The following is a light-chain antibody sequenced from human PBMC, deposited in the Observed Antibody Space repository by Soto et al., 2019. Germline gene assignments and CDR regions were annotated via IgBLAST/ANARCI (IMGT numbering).Light chain of an antibody. CDR2: GAS. V-gene: IGKV3-15*01. Sequence: IVMTQSPATLSMSPGERATLSCRASQSLNRDLAWYQQKPGQSPRLLIFGASIGATGIPARFSGSGSGTEFTLTISSLQSEDFAVYYCQQYNNWPRTFGQGTKVDIK. J-gene: IGKJ1*01. CDR3: QQYNNWPRT. CDR1: QSLNRD.